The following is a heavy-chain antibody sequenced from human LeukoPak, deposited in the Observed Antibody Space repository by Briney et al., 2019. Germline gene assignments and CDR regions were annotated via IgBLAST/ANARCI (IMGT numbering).Heavy chain of an antibody. Sequence: GRSLRLSCEASGFTFDDYAMHWVRRAPGKGLEWVSGISWNSVAIDYADSVKGRFTISRDNAKNSLYLQMNSLRLEDTAFYYCARRGPNCGGDCYYDSWGQGALVTVSS. CDR2: ISWNSVAI. D-gene: IGHD2-21*02. CDR3: ARRGPNCGGDCYYDS. J-gene: IGHJ4*02. CDR1: GFTFDDYA. V-gene: IGHV3-9*01.